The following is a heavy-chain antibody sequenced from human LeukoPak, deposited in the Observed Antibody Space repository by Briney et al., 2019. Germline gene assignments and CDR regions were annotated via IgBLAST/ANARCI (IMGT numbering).Heavy chain of an antibody. Sequence: PGGSLRLSCEASGFTFSSYAMSWVRQAPGKGLEWVSDISGSGGNTYYAHSVKGRFTISRDNSKNTLYLQMNSLSAEDTAVYYCAKKYSTGLDPWGQGTLVTVSS. CDR3: AKKYSTGLDP. D-gene: IGHD1-26*01. V-gene: IGHV3-23*01. J-gene: IGHJ5*02. CDR2: ISGSGGNT. CDR1: GFTFSSYA.